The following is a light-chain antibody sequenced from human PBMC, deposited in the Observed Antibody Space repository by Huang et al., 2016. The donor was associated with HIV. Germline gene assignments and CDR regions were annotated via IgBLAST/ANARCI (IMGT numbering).Light chain of an antibody. V-gene: IGKV1-39*01. CDR3: QQTYTFPYT. CDR1: QSVTGD. CDR2: AAA. Sequence: DIQMTQSPSSLSASVGARVTITCRASQSVTGDLNWYQQKPGKAPNLLIYAAARLQSGVQARFRGSGSGTDFTLTISSLQPEDFATYYCQQTYTFPYTFGQGTNLDIK. J-gene: IGKJ2*01.